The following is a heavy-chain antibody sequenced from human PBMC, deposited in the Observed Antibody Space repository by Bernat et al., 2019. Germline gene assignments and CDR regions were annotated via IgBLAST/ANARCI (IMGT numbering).Heavy chain of an antibody. CDR3: ARDSGSNTGGDDY. D-gene: IGHD6-19*01. CDR1: GYTFGSYA. V-gene: IGHV1-3*04. CDR2: ISTGTGNT. J-gene: IGHJ4*02. Sequence: QVQLVQSGAEVKKPGASVKVSCKASGYTFGSYAMHWVRQAPGQRLEWMGWISTGTGNTKYSQKFQGRVTLTRDTSASTAYMELSSLRSEDTAVYYCARDSGSNTGGDDYWGQGTLVTVSS.